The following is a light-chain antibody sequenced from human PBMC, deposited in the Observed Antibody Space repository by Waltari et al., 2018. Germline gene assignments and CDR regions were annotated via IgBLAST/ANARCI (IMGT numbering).Light chain of an antibody. Sequence: SSELTQDPAVSVAMGQTVRITCQGDSLRSYYASWYQHRPGQAPILVMSDKNNRPSGVPDRISGSSSDNTASLTITGAQAEDEASYYCHSRDASGVGGSFGGGTKLTVL. CDR1: SLRSYY. CDR3: HSRDASGVGGS. J-gene: IGLJ2*01. V-gene: IGLV3-19*01. CDR2: DKN.